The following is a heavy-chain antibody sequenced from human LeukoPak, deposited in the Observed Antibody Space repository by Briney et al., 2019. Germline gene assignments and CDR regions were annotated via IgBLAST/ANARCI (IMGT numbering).Heavy chain of an antibody. V-gene: IGHV1-18*01. CDR3: ARDLVHHRLLATGYNWFDP. Sequence: GASVEVSCKASGYTLTSYGISWVRQAPGQGLEWMGWINTYNGNTIYAQKLQGRVTMTTDTSTTTAYMELRSLRSDDTAVYYCARDLVHHRLLATGYNWFDPWGQGTQVTVSS. J-gene: IGHJ5*02. CDR2: INTYNGNT. D-gene: IGHD3-9*01. CDR1: GYTLTSYG.